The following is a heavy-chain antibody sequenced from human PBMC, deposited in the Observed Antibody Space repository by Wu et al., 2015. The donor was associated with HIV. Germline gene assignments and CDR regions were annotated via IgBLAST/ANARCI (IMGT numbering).Heavy chain of an antibody. CDR2: ITPLFGTA. D-gene: IGHD3-16*01. J-gene: IGHJ4*02. Sequence: QVQLVQSGAEMKKPGSSVKVACKASGGTFKSFAISWVRQAPGQGLEWMGGITPLFGTANYAQKFQGRVTITADESTSTGYMELNSLNSDDTAVYYCARDDVLGTSFDYWCQGTLVTVSS. CDR3: ARDDVLGTSFDY. V-gene: IGHV1-69*12. CDR1: GGTFKSFA.